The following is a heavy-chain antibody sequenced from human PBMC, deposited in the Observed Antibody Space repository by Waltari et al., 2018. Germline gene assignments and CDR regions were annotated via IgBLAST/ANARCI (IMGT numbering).Heavy chain of an antibody. CDR2: MNPNSGGT. J-gene: IGHJ4*02. D-gene: IGHD4-17*01. CDR1: GSTFTSYD. Sequence: QVQLVQSGAEVKKPGASVKVSCKASGSTFTSYDINWVRQATGQGLEWMGWMNPNSGGTNYAQKFQGRVTMTRDMSISTAYMELSRLRSDDTAVYYCARWAGLPRGYFDYWGQGTLVTVSS. CDR3: ARWAGLPRGYFDY. V-gene: IGHV1-2*02.